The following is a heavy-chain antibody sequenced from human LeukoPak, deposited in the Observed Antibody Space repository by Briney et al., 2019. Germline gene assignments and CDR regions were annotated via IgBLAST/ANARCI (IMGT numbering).Heavy chain of an antibody. CDR2: IYYSGSS. V-gene: IGHV4-39*01. CDR1: GGSISSSSYF. CDR3: ARHPSSWIDSMDV. Sequence: SETLSLTCTVSGGSISSSSYFWGWIRQPPEKGLEWIGSIYYSGSSYYNPSLKSRVTISVDTSKNQFSLRLNSVTAADTAVYYCARHPSSWIDSMDVWGQGTTVTVSS. J-gene: IGHJ6*02. D-gene: IGHD2-2*03.